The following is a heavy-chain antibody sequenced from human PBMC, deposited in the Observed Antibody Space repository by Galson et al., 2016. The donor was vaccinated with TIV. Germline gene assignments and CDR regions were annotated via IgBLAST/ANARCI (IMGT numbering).Heavy chain of an antibody. CDR3: AKEENSGYYPNDAFDI. CDR1: GFTFSSYD. CDR2: ISYDGSHK. Sequence: SLRLSCAASGFTFSSYDMHWVRQAPGKGLEWVAVISYDGSHKHYAGSVKGRFTISRVNSKTTLDLQMNSLGAEDTAVYYCAKEENSGYYPNDAFDIWGQGTMVTVSS. D-gene: IGHD3-22*01. V-gene: IGHV3-30*18. J-gene: IGHJ3*02.